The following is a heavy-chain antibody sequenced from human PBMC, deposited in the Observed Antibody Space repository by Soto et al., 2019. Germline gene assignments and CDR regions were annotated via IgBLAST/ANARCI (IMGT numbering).Heavy chain of an antibody. D-gene: IGHD6-19*01. CDR1: GFTFSDYA. CDR3: AKGGRQWLVTSDFNY. V-gene: IGHV3-30*18. J-gene: IGHJ4*02. CDR2: VSHDGRNT. Sequence: VQLVESGGGVVQPGRSLRLSCAASGFTFSDYAMHWVRQAPGKGLEWVAVVSHDGRNTHYADSVKGRFTISRDSSKNTASLEMTSLRAEDTAVYYCAKGGRQWLVTSDFNYWGQVALVTVSS.